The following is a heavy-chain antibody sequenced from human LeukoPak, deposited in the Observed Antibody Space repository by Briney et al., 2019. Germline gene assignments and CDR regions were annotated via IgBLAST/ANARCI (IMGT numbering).Heavy chain of an antibody. D-gene: IGHD2-2*01. CDR1: GYTFTGYY. J-gene: IGHJ6*02. V-gene: IGHV1-2*02. CDR3: ARVEPRCSSTSCYRYYYYGMDV. CDR2: INPNSGGT. Sequence: ASVKVSCKASGYTFTGYYMHWVRQAPGQGLEWMGWINPNSGGTNYAQKLQGRVTMTTDTSTSTAYMELRSLRSDDTAVYYCARVEPRCSSTSCYRYYYYGMDVWGQGTTVTVSS.